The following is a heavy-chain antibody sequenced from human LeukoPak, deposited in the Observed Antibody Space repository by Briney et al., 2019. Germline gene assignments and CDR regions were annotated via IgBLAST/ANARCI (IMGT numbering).Heavy chain of an antibody. CDR2: ISSSGSTI. D-gene: IGHD3-10*02. V-gene: IGHV3-48*03. Sequence: QPGGSLRLSCAASGFTFSSYEMNWVRQAPGKGLEWVSYISSSGSTIYYADSVRGRFTISRDNAKNSLYLQMNSLRAEDTAVYYCAELGITMIGGVWGKGTTVTIPS. CDR1: GFTFSSYE. J-gene: IGHJ6*04. CDR3: AELGITMIGGV.